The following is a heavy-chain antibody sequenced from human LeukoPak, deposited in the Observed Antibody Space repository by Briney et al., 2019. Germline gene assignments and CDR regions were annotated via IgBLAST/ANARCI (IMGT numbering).Heavy chain of an antibody. V-gene: IGHV4-30-4*07. D-gene: IGHD5-24*01. CDR3: ARGRRDGYNLEYFDK. CDR1: GGSISSGGYS. CDR2: MYYSGST. J-gene: IGHJ4*02. Sequence: SETLSLTCAVSGGSISSGGYSWSWIRQPPGKGLEWIGYMYYSGSTYYNPSLKSRVTISVDTSKNQFSLKLSSVTAADTAVYYCARGRRDGYNLEYFDKWGQGTLVTVSS.